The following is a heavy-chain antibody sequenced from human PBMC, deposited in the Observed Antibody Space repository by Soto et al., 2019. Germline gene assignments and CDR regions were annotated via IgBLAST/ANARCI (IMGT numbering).Heavy chain of an antibody. CDR1: GGSISSGDYY. Sequence: ASETLSLTCTVSGGSISSGDYYWSWIRQPPGKGLEWIGYIYYSGSTYYNPSLKSRVTISVDTSKNQFSLKLSSVTAADTAVYYCARDSITAYSSSYYYGMDVWGQGTTVT. CDR3: ARDSITAYSSSYYYGMDV. J-gene: IGHJ6*02. V-gene: IGHV4-30-4*01. D-gene: IGHD6-6*01. CDR2: IYYSGST.